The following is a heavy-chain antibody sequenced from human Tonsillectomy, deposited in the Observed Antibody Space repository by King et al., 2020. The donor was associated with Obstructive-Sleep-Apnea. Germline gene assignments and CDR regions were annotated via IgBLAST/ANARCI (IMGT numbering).Heavy chain of an antibody. V-gene: IGHV4-59*01. Sequence: QLQESGPGLVKPSETLSLICTVSGGSISNYYWSWIRQPPGKGLEWIGYIYNSGNTRHTPSLKSRVTISVDTSKNQFSLNLRSVSAADTAVYYCAGETGGNSPFDFWGQGILVTVSS. D-gene: IGHD4-23*01. CDR2: IYNSGNT. CDR1: GGSISNYY. CDR3: AGETGGNSPFDF. J-gene: IGHJ4*02.